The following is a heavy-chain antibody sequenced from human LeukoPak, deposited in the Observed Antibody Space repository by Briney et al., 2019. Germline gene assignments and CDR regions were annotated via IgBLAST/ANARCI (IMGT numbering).Heavy chain of an antibody. CDR1: GGTFSSYA. CDR3: ARVDTAIAFDY. J-gene: IGHJ4*02. V-gene: IGHV1-69*04. D-gene: IGHD5-18*01. CDR2: IIPIFGIA. Sequence: SVKVSCKASGGTFSSYAISWVRQAPGQGLEWMGRIIPIFGIANYVQKFQGRVTITADKSTSTAYMELSSLRSEDTAVYYCARVDTAIAFDYWGQGTLVTVSS.